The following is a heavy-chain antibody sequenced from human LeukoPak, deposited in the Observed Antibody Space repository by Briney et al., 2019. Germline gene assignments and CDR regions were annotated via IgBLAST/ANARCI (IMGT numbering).Heavy chain of an antibody. CDR2: TYYMSKWYN. CDR1: GDSVSSNSAA. V-gene: IGHV6-1*01. J-gene: IGHJ5*02. Sequence: SQTLSLTCAISGDSVSSNSAAWNWITQSPSRGLEWLGRTYYMSKWYNDYAVSVKSRITINPDTSKNQFSLQLNSVTPEDTAVYYCARDEDGYNYGFDPWGQGTLDTVSS. CDR3: ARDEDGYNYGFDP. D-gene: IGHD5-24*01.